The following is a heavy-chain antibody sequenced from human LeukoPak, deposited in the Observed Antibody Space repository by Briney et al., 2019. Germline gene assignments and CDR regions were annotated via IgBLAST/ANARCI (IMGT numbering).Heavy chain of an antibody. V-gene: IGHV3-23*01. CDR3: AKGLTTTGFDWLLAGY. CDR1: GFILSSYS. D-gene: IGHD3-9*01. J-gene: IGHJ4*02. CDR2: ISGSSYTT. Sequence: QTGGSLRLSCAASGFILSSYSMNWVRQAPGKGLEWVSSISGSSYTTYYADSVKGRFTISRDNSKNTVYLQMNSLRAEDTAVYYCAKGLTTTGFDWLLAGYWGQGTLVTVSS.